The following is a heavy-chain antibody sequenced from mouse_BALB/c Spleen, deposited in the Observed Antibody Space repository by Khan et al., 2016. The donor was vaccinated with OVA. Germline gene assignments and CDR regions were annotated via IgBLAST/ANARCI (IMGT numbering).Heavy chain of an antibody. Sequence: EVELVESGGDLVKPGGSLKLSCAASGFTFSTYGMSWVRQTPDKRLEWVATVSTGGSYTYYPDSVKGRFTISRDNAKNNLYLQMSSLKSEDTAMFYCTRLAYYYDSDGFAYWGQGTLVTGSA. CDR1: GFTFSTYG. V-gene: IGHV5-6*01. CDR2: VSTGGSYT. CDR3: TRLAYYYDSDGFAY. D-gene: IGHD1-1*02. J-gene: IGHJ3*01.